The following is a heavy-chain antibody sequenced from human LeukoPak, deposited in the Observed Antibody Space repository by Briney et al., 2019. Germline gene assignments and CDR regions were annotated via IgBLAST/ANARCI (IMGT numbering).Heavy chain of an antibody. V-gene: IGHV3-30*02. CDR1: GFTFNNYG. Sequence: GGSLRLSCAASGFTFNNYGMHWVRQAPGKGLEWVAFIRYDESDTYYADSVKGRLTISRDNSKNSLYLQVNSLRPEDTAVYYCARLPMAVAGVDAFDVWGQGTMVTVSS. J-gene: IGHJ3*01. CDR3: ARLPMAVAGVDAFDV. D-gene: IGHD6-19*01. CDR2: IRYDESDT.